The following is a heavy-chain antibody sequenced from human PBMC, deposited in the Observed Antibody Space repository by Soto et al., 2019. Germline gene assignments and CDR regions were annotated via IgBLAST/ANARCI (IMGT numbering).Heavy chain of an antibody. CDR2: IIPIFGTA. J-gene: IGHJ6*02. V-gene: IGHV1-69*01. D-gene: IGHD6-13*01. Sequence: QVQLVQSGAEVKKPGSSVKVSCKAYGGTFSSYAISWVRQAPGQGLEWMGGIIPIFGTANYAQKFQGRVTITADESTSTAYMELSSLRSEDTAVYYCARVAIAAAGTSGYYYYGMDVWGQGTTVTVSS. CDR1: GGTFSSYA. CDR3: ARVAIAAAGTSGYYYYGMDV.